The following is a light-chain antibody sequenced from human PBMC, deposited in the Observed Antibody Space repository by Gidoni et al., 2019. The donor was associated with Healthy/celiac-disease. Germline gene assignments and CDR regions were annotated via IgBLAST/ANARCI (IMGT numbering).Light chain of an antibody. V-gene: IGKV1-5*03. J-gene: IGKJ3*01. CDR1: QSISSW. Sequence: IQMTQSPSTLSASVGDRVTITCRASQSISSWLAWYQQKPGKAPKLLIYKASSLESGVPSRFSGSGSGTEFTLTISSLQPDDFATYYCQQYNSYSRTFXPXTKVDIK. CDR3: QQYNSYSRT. CDR2: KAS.